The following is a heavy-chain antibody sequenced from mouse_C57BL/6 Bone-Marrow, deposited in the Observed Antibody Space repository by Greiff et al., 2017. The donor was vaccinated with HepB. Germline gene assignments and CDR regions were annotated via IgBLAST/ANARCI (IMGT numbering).Heavy chain of an antibody. CDR3: ARSGRLRRQGYFDV. Sequence: VQLQQSGAELVRPGASVKLSCKASGYTFTDYYINWVKQRPGQGLEWIARIYPGSGNTYYNEKFKGKATLTAEKSSSTAYMQLSSLTSEDSAVYFCARSGRLRRQGYFDVWGTGTTVTVSS. J-gene: IGHJ1*03. CDR1: GYTFTDYY. V-gene: IGHV1-76*01. D-gene: IGHD2-4*01. CDR2: IYPGSGNT.